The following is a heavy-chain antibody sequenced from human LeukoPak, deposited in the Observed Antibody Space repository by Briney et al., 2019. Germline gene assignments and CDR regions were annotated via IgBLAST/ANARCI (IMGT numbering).Heavy chain of an antibody. CDR1: GFSLRSYE. Sequence: PGGSLTLSCSPSGFSLRSYEMYGVRQAPEGGGECVAHIYSLGNVIYYRDSVRGRFTISRDNAKNSLYLQMNSLRAEETAIYYCARVGYWELRPLYLDYWGQGTLVTVSS. V-gene: IGHV3-48*03. CDR2: IYSLGNVI. D-gene: IGHD1-7*01. J-gene: IGHJ4*02. CDR3: ARVGYWELRPLYLDY.